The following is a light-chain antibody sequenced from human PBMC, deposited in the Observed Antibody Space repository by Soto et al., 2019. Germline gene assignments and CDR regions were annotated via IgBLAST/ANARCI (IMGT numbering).Light chain of an antibody. CDR1: RSNIGSYT. Sequence: QSVLTQPPSASGTPGQRVTISCSGSRSNIGSYTVNWYQQLPGTAPKLLIYNNNQRPSGVPDRVSGSKAGTSASLDISGLQSEDEADYYCAAWDDSLNGVVFGGGTKLTVL. J-gene: IGLJ2*01. CDR2: NNN. V-gene: IGLV1-44*01. CDR3: AAWDDSLNGVV.